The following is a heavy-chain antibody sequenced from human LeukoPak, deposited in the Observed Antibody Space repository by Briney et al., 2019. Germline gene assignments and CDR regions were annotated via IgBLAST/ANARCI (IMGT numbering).Heavy chain of an antibody. Sequence: ASVKVSCKASGGTFSSYAISWVRQAPGQGLEWMGRIIPIFGTANYAQKFQGRVTITTDESTSTAYMELSSLRSEDTAVYYCARDNRFGQDYWGQGTLVTVSS. D-gene: IGHD3-16*01. J-gene: IGHJ4*02. V-gene: IGHV1-69*05. CDR1: GGTFSSYA. CDR2: IIPIFGTA. CDR3: ARDNRFGQDY.